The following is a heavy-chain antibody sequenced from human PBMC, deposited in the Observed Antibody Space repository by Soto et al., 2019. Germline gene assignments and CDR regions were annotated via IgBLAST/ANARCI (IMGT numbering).Heavy chain of an antibody. J-gene: IGHJ4*02. CDR3: ARDIRGYSRAFDD. Sequence: PWETLALTCSVSGDPVSSDNYYWTLIRQPPGKGLEWIGYICSSGSTNYNPSLKSRVTISVDTPRHHLSLKCTYVTAADTAQSYCARDIRGYSRAFDDWGQGTLVTVSS. CDR1: GDPVSSDNYY. CDR2: ICSSGST. V-gene: IGHV4-61*01. D-gene: IGHD5-18*01.